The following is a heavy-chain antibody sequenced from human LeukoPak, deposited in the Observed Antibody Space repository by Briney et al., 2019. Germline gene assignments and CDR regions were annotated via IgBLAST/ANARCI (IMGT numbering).Heavy chain of an antibody. CDR2: INHDGGEK. CDR1: GFIFRNYW. D-gene: IGHD4-17*01. CDR3: AITGGPTVTAFDL. Sequence: PGGSLRLSCVASGFIFRNYWMSWVRQAPGKGLEWVANINHDGGEKNYVDSVKGRFTISRDNAKSSLYLQMNSLSVEDTAVYYCAITGGPTVTAFDLWGRGILVTVSS. J-gene: IGHJ4*02. V-gene: IGHV3-7*02.